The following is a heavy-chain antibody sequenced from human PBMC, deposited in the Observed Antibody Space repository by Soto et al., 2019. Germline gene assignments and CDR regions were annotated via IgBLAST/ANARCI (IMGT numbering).Heavy chain of an antibody. CDR1: GYTFTSYG. V-gene: IGHV1-18*01. CDR3: ARXGIAAAVPYHYYYGMDV. CDR2: ISAYNGNT. D-gene: IGHD6-13*01. Sequence: ASVKVSCKASGYTFTSYGISWVRQAPGQGLEWMGWISAYNGNTNYAQKLQGRVTMTTDTSTSTAYMELRSLRSDDTAVYYCARXGIAAAVPYHYYYGMDVWGQGTTVTVSS. J-gene: IGHJ6*02.